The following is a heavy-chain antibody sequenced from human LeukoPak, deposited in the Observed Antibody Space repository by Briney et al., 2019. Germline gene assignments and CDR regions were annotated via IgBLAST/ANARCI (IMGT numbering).Heavy chain of an antibody. D-gene: IGHD1-14*01. V-gene: IGHV4-61*02. CDR1: GGSISSGSYY. CDR3: ARGWTWTTFDY. Sequence: PSETLSLTCTVSGGSISSGSYYWSWIRQPAGKGLEWIGRIYTSGSTNYNPSLKSRVTISVDTSKNQFSLKLSSVTAADTAVYYCARGWTWTTFDYWGQGTLVTVSS. J-gene: IGHJ4*02. CDR2: IYTSGST.